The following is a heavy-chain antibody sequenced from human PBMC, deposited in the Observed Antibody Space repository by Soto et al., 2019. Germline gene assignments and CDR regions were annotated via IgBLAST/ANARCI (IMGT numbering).Heavy chain of an antibody. CDR3: ARDATKTGYYSYGMDV. CDR2: IYYSGST. V-gene: IGHV4-61*01. Sequence: PSETLSLTCTVSGGSVSSGSYYWSWIRQPPGKGLEWIGYIYYSGSTNYNPSLNSRVTISVDTSKNQFSLKLSSVTAADTAVYYCARDATKTGYYSYGMDVWGQGTMVTVSS. J-gene: IGHJ6*02. CDR1: GGSVSSGSYY.